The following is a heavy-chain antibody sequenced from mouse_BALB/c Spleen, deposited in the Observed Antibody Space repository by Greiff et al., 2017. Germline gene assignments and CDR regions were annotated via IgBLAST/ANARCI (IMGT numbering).Heavy chain of an antibody. V-gene: IGHV5-9-3*01. CDR2: ISSGGSYT. CDR3: ANDYYGSRDWYFDV. Sequence: EVQGVESGGGLVKPGGSLKLSCAASGFTFSSYAMSWVRQTPEKRLEWVATISSGGSYTYYPDSVKGRFTISRDNAKNTLYLQMSSLRSEDTAMYYCANDYYGSRDWYFDVWGAGTTVTVSS. CDR1: GFTFSSYA. D-gene: IGHD1-1*01. J-gene: IGHJ1*01.